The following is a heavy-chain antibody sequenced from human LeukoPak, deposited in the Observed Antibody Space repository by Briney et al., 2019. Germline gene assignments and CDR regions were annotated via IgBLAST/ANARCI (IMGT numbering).Heavy chain of an antibody. D-gene: IGHD4-17*01. CDR2: IIPIFGTA. CDR1: GGTFSSYA. CDR3: AREGTTTVTINWFDP. V-gene: IGHV1-69*13. Sequence: GASVKVSCKASGGTFSSYAISWVRQAPGQGLEWMGGIIPIFGTANYAQKFQGRVTITADESTSTAYMELSSLRSEDTAVYYCAREGTTTVTINWFDPWGQGTLVTVSS. J-gene: IGHJ5*02.